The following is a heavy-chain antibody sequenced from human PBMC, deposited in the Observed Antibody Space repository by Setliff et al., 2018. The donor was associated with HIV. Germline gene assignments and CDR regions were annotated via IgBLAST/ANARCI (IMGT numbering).Heavy chain of an antibody. Sequence: SETLSLTCTVSGGSISSGGYYWSWIRQHPGMGLEWIGYIYYSGRTYYNPSLKSRITMSVDTSKNQFSLKLSSVTAADTAVYYCARVFTVAGTYYYHYMDVWGKGTTVTVSS. CDR2: IYYSGRT. CDR1: GGSISSGGYY. J-gene: IGHJ6*03. D-gene: IGHD6-19*01. CDR3: ARVFTVAGTYYYHYMDV. V-gene: IGHV4-31*03.